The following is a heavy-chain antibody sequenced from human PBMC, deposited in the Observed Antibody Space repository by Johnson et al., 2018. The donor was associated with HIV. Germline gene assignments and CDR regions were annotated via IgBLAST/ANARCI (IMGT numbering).Heavy chain of an antibody. Sequence: QVQLVESGGGVVQPGRSLRLSCAASGFTFSGYAMHWVRQAPGKGLEWVAVISYGGNKQYYVDSVEGRFTISRDNSKDTLYLQMNNLTTEDTAVYSCAKVAVATAAGGVALDIWGPGTMVTVS. CDR1: GFTFSGYA. J-gene: IGHJ3*02. V-gene: IGHV3-30-3*02. CDR2: ISYGGNKQ. CDR3: AKVAVATAAGGVALDI. D-gene: IGHD6-13*01.